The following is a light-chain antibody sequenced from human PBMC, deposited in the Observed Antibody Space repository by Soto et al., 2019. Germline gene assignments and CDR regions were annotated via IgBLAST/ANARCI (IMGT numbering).Light chain of an antibody. CDR1: QNINSW. J-gene: IGKJ1*01. CDR2: EAS. Sequence: DIHMTQSPSTLSASVVDRVTITCLASQNINSWLAWYQQKPGKAPKLLIYEASSLEKGVPARFGGNGSGTEFTLTISSLQPGDFATYYCQQYNVYSWTFGQGTKVDIK. CDR3: QQYNVYSWT. V-gene: IGKV1-5*03.